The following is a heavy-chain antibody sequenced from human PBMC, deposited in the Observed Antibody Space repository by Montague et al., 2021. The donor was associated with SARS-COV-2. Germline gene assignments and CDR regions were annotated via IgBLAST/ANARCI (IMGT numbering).Heavy chain of an antibody. CDR1: GDSITSDVSY. J-gene: IGHJ4*01. CDR3: AGDDFRWDFDC. V-gene: IGHV4-61*02. CDR2: IYTTGST. Sequence: TLSLTCTVSGDSITSDVSYWSWIRQPAGKGLEWIGRIYTTGSTNYNPSLKSRLTISLDTSKNQFSLKLSSLTAADTAVYYCAGDDFRWDFDCWGQGTLVTVSS. D-gene: IGHD2/OR15-2a*01.